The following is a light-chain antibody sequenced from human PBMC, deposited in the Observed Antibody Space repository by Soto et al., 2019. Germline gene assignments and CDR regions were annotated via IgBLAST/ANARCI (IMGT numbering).Light chain of an antibody. Sequence: EIVLTQSPGTLSLSPGERAALSCRASQSVSSSYLAWFQHKPGQAPRLLIYGASGRATGIPDRFGGSGSGTDFTLTISRLEPEDFAVYYCQQYGSSPHTFGQGTKLEIK. CDR3: QQYGSSPHT. V-gene: IGKV3-20*01. J-gene: IGKJ2*01. CDR1: QSVSSSY. CDR2: GAS.